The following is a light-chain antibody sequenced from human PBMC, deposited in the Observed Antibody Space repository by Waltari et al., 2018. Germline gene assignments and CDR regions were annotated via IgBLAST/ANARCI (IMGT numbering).Light chain of an antibody. CDR2: DAS. V-gene: IGKV1-39*01. J-gene: IGKJ2*01. CDR1: QSTRTS. Sequence: DIQMTQSPSSLSASVGDRVTITCLASQSTRTSLNWYQQKPGKAPKLLIYDASTLQSGVPSRFSGRGSATDFTLTISSLQPEDFATYYCQQSHDFPYTFGLGTKLEF. CDR3: QQSHDFPYT.